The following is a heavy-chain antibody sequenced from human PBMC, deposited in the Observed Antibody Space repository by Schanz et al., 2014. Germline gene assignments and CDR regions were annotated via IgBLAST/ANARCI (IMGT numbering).Heavy chain of an antibody. V-gene: IGHV3-33*01. J-gene: IGHJ3*01. CDR2: IWYDGSNK. D-gene: IGHD5-12*01. CDR1: GFTFSKYG. CDR3: ARDGGRDGYNLAFDV. Sequence: QVQLVESGGGVVQPWGSLRLSCAASGFTFSKYGMHWVRQAPGKGLEWVAVIWYDGSNKDYADSVKGRFTISRDNSKNMLYLQMNSLRGEDTAVYFCARDGGRDGYNLAFDVWGQGTLVTVSS.